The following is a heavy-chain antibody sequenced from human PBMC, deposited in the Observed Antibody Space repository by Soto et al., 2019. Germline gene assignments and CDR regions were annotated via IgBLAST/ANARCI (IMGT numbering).Heavy chain of an antibody. CDR1: GGSISGGGYC. D-gene: IGHD3-10*01. Sequence: PSVTLSLTCTVSGGSISGGGYCWSWIRQHPGKGLEWIEYIYYSGSTYYNPSLKSRVTISVDTSKNQFSLKLSSVTAADTAVYYCARAYGSGYMDVWGQGTTVTVS. CDR3: ARAYGSGYMDV. J-gene: IGHJ6*02. CDR2: IYYSGST. V-gene: IGHV4-31*03.